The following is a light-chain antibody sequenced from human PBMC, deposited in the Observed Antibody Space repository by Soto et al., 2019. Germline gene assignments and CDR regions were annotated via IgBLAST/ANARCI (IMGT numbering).Light chain of an antibody. J-gene: IGLJ2*01. V-gene: IGLV2-14*01. CDR1: SSDVGGYNY. CDR3: SSYTSSSTLVV. Sequence: QSALTKPASVSGSPGQSITISCTGTSSDVGGYNYVSWYQQHPGKAPKLMIYEVSNRPSGVSNRFSGSKSGNTASLTISGLQAEDEADYYCSSYTSSSTLVVFCGGTKLTVL. CDR2: EVS.